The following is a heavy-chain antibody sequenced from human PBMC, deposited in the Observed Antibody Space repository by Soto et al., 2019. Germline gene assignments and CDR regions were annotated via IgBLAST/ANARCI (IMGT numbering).Heavy chain of an antibody. V-gene: IGHV4-39*01. D-gene: IGHD3-9*01. Sequence: SETLSLTCTVSGGSISSSSYYWGWIRQPPGKGPEWIGSIYYSGSTYYNPSLKSRVTISVDTSKNQFSLKLSSVTAADTAVYYCARRVTNYDILTGYPDAFDIWGQGTMVTVSS. J-gene: IGHJ3*02. CDR3: ARRVTNYDILTGYPDAFDI. CDR2: IYYSGST. CDR1: GGSISSSSYY.